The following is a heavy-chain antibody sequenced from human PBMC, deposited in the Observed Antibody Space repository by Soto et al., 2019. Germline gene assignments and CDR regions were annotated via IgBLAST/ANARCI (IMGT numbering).Heavy chain of an antibody. CDR1: GDSVSSNTVA. D-gene: IGHD2-8*01. CDR2: TYYRSQWYT. Sequence: SQTLSLTCAISGDSVSSNTVAWSWIRQSPSRGLEWLGRTYYRSQWYTDYAVSMKGRITIIPDTSKNQFSLQLNSVTPEDTAVYYCAGASEVYRIEAFHCWGKGTLVTVSS. CDR3: AGASEVYRIEAFHC. J-gene: IGHJ4*02. V-gene: IGHV6-1*01.